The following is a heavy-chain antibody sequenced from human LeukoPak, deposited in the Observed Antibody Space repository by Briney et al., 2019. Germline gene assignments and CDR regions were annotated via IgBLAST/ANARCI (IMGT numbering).Heavy chain of an antibody. Sequence: GSLRLSCAASGFTFSSYAMSWVRPAPGKGLEWVSGIIDNGYSTYYASSVRGRFSISRDNSKNTLFLQMNSLRAEDTAVYYCAKLGGQEVHNYYVAVWGKGTTVAVSS. CDR2: IIDNGYST. CDR3: AKLGGQEVHNYYVAV. D-gene: IGHD3-16*01. J-gene: IGHJ6*03. CDR1: GFTFSSYA. V-gene: IGHV3-23*01.